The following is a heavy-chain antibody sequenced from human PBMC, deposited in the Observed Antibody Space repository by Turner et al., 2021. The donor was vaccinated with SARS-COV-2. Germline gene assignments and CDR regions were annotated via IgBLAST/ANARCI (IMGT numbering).Heavy chain of an antibody. V-gene: IGHV4-39*01. Sequence: QLQLQESGPGLVKPSETLSLTCTVSGGSISSSSYYWGWIRQPPGKGLEWIGSMYYSGSTYYNPSLKSRVTISVDTSKNQFSLKLSSVTAADTAVYYCARRSSRLGNWYFDLWCRGTLVTVSS. CDR1: GGSISSSSYY. CDR2: MYYSGST. J-gene: IGHJ2*01. CDR3: ARRSSRLGNWYFDL. D-gene: IGHD2-15*01.